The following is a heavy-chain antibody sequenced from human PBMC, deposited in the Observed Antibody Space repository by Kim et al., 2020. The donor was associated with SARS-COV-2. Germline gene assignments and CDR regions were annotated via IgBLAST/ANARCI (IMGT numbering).Heavy chain of an antibody. Sequence: GGSLRLSCAASGFIFMSYAMHWVRQAPGKGLEWVAIISYNGGNKYYADSVKGRFTISRDNSQNRLYLQMNSLSAEDTAVYYCAKFAFDSSSATRYFDSWGQGTLVTVSS. J-gene: IGHJ4*02. D-gene: IGHD3-22*01. CDR1: GFIFMSYA. CDR3: AKFAFDSSSATRYFDS. V-gene: IGHV3-30*18. CDR2: ISYNGGNK.